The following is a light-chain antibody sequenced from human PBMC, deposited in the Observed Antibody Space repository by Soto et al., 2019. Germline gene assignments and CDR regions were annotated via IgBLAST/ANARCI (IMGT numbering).Light chain of an antibody. CDR3: QQYKSYWT. J-gene: IGKJ1*01. Sequence: DIQMTQTPSTLSGSVGDRVTITCRASQSISSWLAWYQQKPGKAPKLLIYKASSLESGVPSRFSGSGSGTEFTLTISSLQPDDFATYYCQQYKSYWTFSQGTKVDIK. CDR1: QSISSW. V-gene: IGKV1-5*03. CDR2: KAS.